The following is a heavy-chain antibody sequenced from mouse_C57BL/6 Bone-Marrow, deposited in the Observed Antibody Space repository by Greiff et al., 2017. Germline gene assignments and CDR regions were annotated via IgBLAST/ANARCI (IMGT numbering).Heavy chain of an antibody. V-gene: IGHV1-81*01. CDR1: GYTFPSYG. CDR2: IYPRSGNT. Sequence: VQLQESGAELARPGASVKLSCKASGYTFPSYGISWVKQRTGQGLEWIGEIYPRSGNTYYNEKFKGKATLTADKSSSTAYMEIRILTSEDSSVYFCARSWDYGSSFDYWGQGTTLTVSS. J-gene: IGHJ2*01. CDR3: ARSWDYGSSFDY. D-gene: IGHD1-1*01.